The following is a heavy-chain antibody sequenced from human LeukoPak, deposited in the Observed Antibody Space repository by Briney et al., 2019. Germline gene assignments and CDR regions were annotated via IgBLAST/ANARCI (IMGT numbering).Heavy chain of an antibody. CDR2: IYYSGST. J-gene: IGHJ4*02. CDR1: GGSISSSNW. D-gene: IGHD3-9*01. CDR3: ARGRNYDILDY. V-gene: IGHV4-4*02. Sequence: SETLSLTCAVSGGSISSSNWWSWVRQPPGKGLEWIGYIYYSGSTSYNPSLKSRVTISVDTSKNQFSLNLSSVTAADTAVYYCARGRNYDILDYWGQGTLVTVSS.